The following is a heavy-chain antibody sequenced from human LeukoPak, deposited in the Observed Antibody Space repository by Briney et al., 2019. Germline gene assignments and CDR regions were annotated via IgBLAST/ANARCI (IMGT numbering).Heavy chain of an antibody. D-gene: IGHD1-26*01. J-gene: IGHJ4*02. CDR2: IIPILGIA. CDR1: GGTFSSYA. CDR3: AWEGMDYFDY. Sequence: SVKVSCKASGGTFSSYAISWVRQAPGQGLEWMGRIIPILGIANYAQKFQGSVTITADKSTSTAYMELSSLRSEDTAVYYCAWEGMDYFDYWGQGTLVTVSS. V-gene: IGHV1-69*04.